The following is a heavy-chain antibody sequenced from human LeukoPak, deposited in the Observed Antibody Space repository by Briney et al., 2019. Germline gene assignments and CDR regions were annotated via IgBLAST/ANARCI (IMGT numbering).Heavy chain of an antibody. J-gene: IGHJ4*02. V-gene: IGHV4-39*01. CDR3: ARHISFGVVSFNY. Sequence: PSETLSLTCTVSGGSVSSSNYYWGWIRQPPGKGLEWVGSIYYSGNTYYNPSLKSRATISVDTSKNHFSLKLSSVTAADTAVYYCARHISFGVVSFNYWGQGTLVTVSS. CDR2: IYYSGNT. CDR1: GGSVSSSNYY. D-gene: IGHD3-3*01.